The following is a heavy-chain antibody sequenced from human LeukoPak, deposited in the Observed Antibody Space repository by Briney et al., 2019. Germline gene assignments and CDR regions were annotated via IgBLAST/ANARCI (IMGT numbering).Heavy chain of an antibody. V-gene: IGHV1-8*01. CDR2: MNPNSGNT. D-gene: IGHD3-22*01. J-gene: IGHJ4*02. CDR3: ARITYYYDSSGYYDGVPSNDY. Sequence: GASVKVSCKASGYTFTSYDINWVRQATGQGLEWMGWMNPNSGNTGYAQKFQGRVTMTRNTSISTAYMELSSLRSEDTAVYYCARITYYYDSSGYYDGVPSNDYWGQGTLVTVSS. CDR1: GYTFTSYD.